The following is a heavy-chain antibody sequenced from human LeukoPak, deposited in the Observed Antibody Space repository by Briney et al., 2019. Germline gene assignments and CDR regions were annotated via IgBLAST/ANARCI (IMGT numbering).Heavy chain of an antibody. Sequence: GRSMRLSCAASGFTSTSHWTSWIRHAPGKGLEWVANIKEDGSEKYYVDSVKGRFTISRDNTKNSLYLEMNCLRVEDTAVYYCSTIGYYWGQGTLVTVSS. CDR3: STIGYY. V-gene: IGHV3-7*01. CDR2: IKEDGSEK. J-gene: IGHJ4*02. CDR1: GFTSTSHW. D-gene: IGHD1-1*01.